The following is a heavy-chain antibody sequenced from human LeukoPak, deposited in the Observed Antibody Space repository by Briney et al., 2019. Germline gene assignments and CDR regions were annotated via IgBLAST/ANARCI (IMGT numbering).Heavy chain of an antibody. Sequence: PGGSRRLSCAASGFTFSSYSMNWVRQAPGKGLEWVSSISSSSSYIYYADSVKGRFTISRDNAKNSLYLQMNSLRAEDTAVYYCARDVDDPYCSSTSCFEYFQHWGQGTLVTVSS. V-gene: IGHV3-21*01. CDR3: ARDVDDPYCSSTSCFEYFQH. CDR1: GFTFSSYS. D-gene: IGHD2-2*01. J-gene: IGHJ1*01. CDR2: ISSSSSYI.